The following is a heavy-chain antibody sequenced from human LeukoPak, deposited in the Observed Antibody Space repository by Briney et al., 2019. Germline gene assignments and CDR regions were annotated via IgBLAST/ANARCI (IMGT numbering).Heavy chain of an antibody. J-gene: IGHJ5*02. D-gene: IGHD2-2*01. Sequence: PGGSLRLSCAASGFTFSSYSMNWVRQAPGKGLEWVSSISSDSSYIFYADSVKGRFTISRDNAKNSLYLQMNSLRAEDTAVYYCARSIPVPTASDWFDPWGQGTLVTVSS. CDR3: ARSIPVPTASDWFDP. CDR2: ISSDSSYI. CDR1: GFTFSSYS. V-gene: IGHV3-21*01.